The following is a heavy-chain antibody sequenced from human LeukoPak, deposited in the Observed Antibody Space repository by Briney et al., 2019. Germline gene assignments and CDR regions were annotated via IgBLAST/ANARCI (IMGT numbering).Heavy chain of an antibody. CDR1: GGSISSYY. CDR3: ARAGTTGTVYYYYMDV. D-gene: IGHD1-1*01. V-gene: IGHV4-59*01. Sequence: SETLSLTCTVSGGSISSYYWSWIRQPPGKGLEWIGYIYYSGSANYHPSLKSRVTISVDTSKNRFSLRLSSVTAADTAVYYCARAGTTGTVYYYYMDVWGKGTTVTVSS. CDR2: IYYSGSA. J-gene: IGHJ6*03.